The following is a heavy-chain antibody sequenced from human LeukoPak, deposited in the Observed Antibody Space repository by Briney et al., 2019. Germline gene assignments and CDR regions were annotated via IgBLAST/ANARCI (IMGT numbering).Heavy chain of an antibody. Sequence: ASVRVSFKASGYIFTNYYMHWVRQAPGQGLEWMGTINPSGGSTTYAQNFQRRVTITRDTSTSTVYMELSSLRSEDTAVYYCARDHGSAYYRAPRHWGQGTLVTVSS. J-gene: IGHJ4*02. V-gene: IGHV1-46*01. D-gene: IGHD3-10*01. CDR1: GYIFTNYY. CDR3: ARDHGSAYYRAPRH. CDR2: INPSGGST.